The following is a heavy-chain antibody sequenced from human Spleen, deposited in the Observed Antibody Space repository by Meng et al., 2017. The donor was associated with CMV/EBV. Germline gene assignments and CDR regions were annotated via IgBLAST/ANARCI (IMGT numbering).Heavy chain of an antibody. J-gene: IGHJ4*02. V-gene: IGHV3-53*01. D-gene: IGHD2-2*01. Sequence: VSSYFMTWVRQAPGQGLEWVSVIYSGGSTYYADSVKSRFTISRDNSKNTLYLQMNSLRAEDTAVYYCARAEGYCSSTSCYWIYFDYWGQGTLVTVSS. CDR2: IYSGGST. CDR3: ARAEGYCSSTSCYWIYFDY. CDR1: VSSYF.